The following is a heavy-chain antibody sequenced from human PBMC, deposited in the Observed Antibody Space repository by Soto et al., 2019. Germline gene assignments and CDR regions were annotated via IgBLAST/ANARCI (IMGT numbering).Heavy chain of an antibody. CDR1: GGSVSGSTDY. J-gene: IGHJ6*02. CDR3: ARRDTAPYYGLDV. CDR2: VHSSGTS. Sequence: SETLSVTCIVSGGSVSGSTDYWLWFRHPPGMGPEWIGGVHSSGTSHYNPSLKSRVTMSVDTSKNQFSLNLNSVTAADTAVYFCARRDTAPYYGLDVWGHGTRVTVSS. V-gene: IGHV4-39*01. D-gene: IGHD5-18*01.